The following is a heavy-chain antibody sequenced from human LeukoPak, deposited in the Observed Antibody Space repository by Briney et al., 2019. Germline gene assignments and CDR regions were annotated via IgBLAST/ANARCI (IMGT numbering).Heavy chain of an antibody. CDR1: GYTFTSYD. D-gene: IGHD4-23*01. Sequence: SVKVSCKASGYTFTSYDINWVRQAPGQGLEWMGGIIPIFGTANYAQKFQGRVTITAVESMSTAYMELSSLRSEDTAVYYCARGWLAETTVVTPYNYWGQGTLVTVSS. CDR3: ARGWLAETTVVTPYNY. V-gene: IGHV1-69*13. CDR2: IIPIFGTA. J-gene: IGHJ4*02.